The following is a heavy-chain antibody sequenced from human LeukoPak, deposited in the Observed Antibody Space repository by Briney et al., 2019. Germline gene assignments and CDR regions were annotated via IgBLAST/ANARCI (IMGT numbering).Heavy chain of an antibody. V-gene: IGHV4-4*09. CDR3: ARKLAGANFDF. J-gene: IGHJ4*02. CDR1: GGSLSRDY. Sequence: PSETLSLTCTVSGGSLSRDYWNRFRQPPGKGLEWIGYIYDSGTTIYNSSLKSRVAISGDTSKSQFSLKLTSVTAADTAVYYCARKLAGANFDFWGQGTLVTVSS. CDR2: IYDSGTT. D-gene: IGHD1-14*01.